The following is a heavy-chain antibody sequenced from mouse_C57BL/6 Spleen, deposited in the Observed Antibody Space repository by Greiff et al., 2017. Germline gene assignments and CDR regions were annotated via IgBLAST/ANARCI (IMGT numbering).Heavy chain of an antibody. CDR2: ISSGSSTI. CDR1: GFTFSDYG. CDR3: ARDIGYYDYLYAMDY. J-gene: IGHJ4*01. Sequence: EVKLMESGGGLVKPGGSLKLSCAASGFTFSDYGMHWVRQAPEKGLEWVAYISSGSSTIYYADTVKGRFTISRDNAKNTLFLQMTSLRSEDTAMYYCARDIGYYDYLYAMDYWGQGTSVTVSS. D-gene: IGHD2-4*01. V-gene: IGHV5-17*01.